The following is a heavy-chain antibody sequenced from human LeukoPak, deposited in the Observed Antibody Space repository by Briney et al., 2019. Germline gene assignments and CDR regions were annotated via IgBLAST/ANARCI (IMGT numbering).Heavy chain of an antibody. D-gene: IGHD6-19*01. CDR3: ARGIALAGTAYYFDN. J-gene: IGHJ4*02. Sequence: PGGSLRLSCAASGFTFSSYSVNWVRQAPGKGLEWVSYISSSSSTIYYADSVKGRFTISRDNAKNSLFLQMISLRAEDTAVYYCARGIALAGTAYYFDNWGQGTLVTVSS. CDR1: GFTFSSYS. CDR2: ISSSSSTI. V-gene: IGHV3-48*04.